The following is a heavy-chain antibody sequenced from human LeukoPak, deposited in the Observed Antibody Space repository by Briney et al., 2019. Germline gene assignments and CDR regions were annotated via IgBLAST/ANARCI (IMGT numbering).Heavy chain of an antibody. CDR2: ISAYNGNT. V-gene: IGHV1-18*01. CDR1: GYTFTSYD. D-gene: IGHD2-2*01. J-gene: IGHJ5*02. CDR3: ARDLRADCSSTSCRTNRNWFDP. Sequence: GASVKVSCKASGYTFTSYDINWVRQAPGQGLEWMGWISAYNGNTNYAQKLQGRVTMTTDTSTSTAYMELRSLRSDDTAVYYCARDLRADCSSTSCRTNRNWFDPWGQGTLVTVSS.